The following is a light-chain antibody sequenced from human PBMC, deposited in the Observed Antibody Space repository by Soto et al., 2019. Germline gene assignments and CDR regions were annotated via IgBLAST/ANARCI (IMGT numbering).Light chain of an antibody. CDR2: EVT. Sequence: QSALTQPPSGSGSPGQSVTTSCTGTSSDIGGYNYVSWCQQHPGKAPKLMIYEVTKRPSGVPDRFSGSKSGNTASLTVSGLQAEDEADYYCSSYAGSNNLGVFGTGTKVTVL. J-gene: IGLJ1*01. CDR3: SSYAGSNNLGV. CDR1: SSDIGGYNY. V-gene: IGLV2-8*01.